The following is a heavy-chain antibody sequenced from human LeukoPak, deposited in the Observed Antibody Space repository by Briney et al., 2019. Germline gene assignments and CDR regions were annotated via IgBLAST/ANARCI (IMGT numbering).Heavy chain of an antibody. Sequence: ASVKVSCKASGYTFTGYYMHWMRQAPGQGLEWMGWINPNSGGTNYAQKFQGRVTMTRDTSISTVYMEMSRLRSDDTAVYYCARESVPAVAARRGLNYWGQGTLVAVSS. CDR2: INPNSGGT. D-gene: IGHD6-6*01. CDR3: ARESVPAVAARRGLNY. CDR1: GYTFTGYY. J-gene: IGHJ4*02. V-gene: IGHV1-2*02.